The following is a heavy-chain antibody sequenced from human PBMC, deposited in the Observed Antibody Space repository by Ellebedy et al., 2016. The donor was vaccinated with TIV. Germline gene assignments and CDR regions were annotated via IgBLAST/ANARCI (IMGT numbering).Heavy chain of an antibody. CDR2: INPNSGGT. J-gene: IGHJ4*02. V-gene: IGHV1-2*04. CDR1: GYTFTGYY. D-gene: IGHD6-19*01. Sequence: AASVKVSCKASGYTFTGYYMHWVRQAPGQGLEWMGWINPNSGGTNYAQKFQGWVTMTRDTSISTAYMELSRLRSDDTAVYYCARDVGSSGGDYWGQGTLVTVSS. CDR3: ARDVGSSGGDY.